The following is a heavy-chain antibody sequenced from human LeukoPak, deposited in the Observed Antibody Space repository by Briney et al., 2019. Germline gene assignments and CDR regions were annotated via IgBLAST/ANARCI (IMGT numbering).Heavy chain of an antibody. CDR1: GFTFSSSF. D-gene: IGHD3-22*01. CDR2: INPGNIT. V-gene: IGHV3-74*01. Sequence: PGGSLRLSCVAPGFTFSSSFMDWVRQVPGKGLAWVSRINPGNITTYADSVKGRFTISRDNAKNTLYLQMNSLRAEDTAVYYCARPFYFDSIDIWGQGTLVTVSS. CDR3: ARPFYFDSIDI. J-gene: IGHJ4*02.